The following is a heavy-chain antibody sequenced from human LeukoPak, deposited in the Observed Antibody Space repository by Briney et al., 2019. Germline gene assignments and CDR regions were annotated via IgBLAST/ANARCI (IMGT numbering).Heavy chain of an antibody. J-gene: IGHJ4*02. CDR1: GFTFSSHS. V-gene: IGHV3-21*01. D-gene: IGHD4-11*01. CDR2: ISSSSTYI. Sequence: PGGSLRLSCAASGFTFSSHSMNWVRQAPGKGLEWVSSISSSSTYIYYADSVKGRFTISRDNAKNSLYLQMNSLRAEDTAVYYCARDPYSGLFDYWGQGTLVTVSS. CDR3: ARDPYSGLFDY.